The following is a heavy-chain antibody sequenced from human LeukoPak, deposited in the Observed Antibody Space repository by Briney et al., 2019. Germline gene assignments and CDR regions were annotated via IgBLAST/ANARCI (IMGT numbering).Heavy chain of an antibody. CDR1: GGSFSGYY. Sequence: SETLSLTCAVYGGSFSGYYWSWIRQPPGKGLEWIGEINHSGSTNYNPSLKSRVTISVDTSKNQFSLKLSSATAADTAVYYCARRRDGYIHNWFDPWGQGTLVTVSS. J-gene: IGHJ5*02. D-gene: IGHD5-24*01. CDR2: INHSGST. V-gene: IGHV4-34*01. CDR3: ARRRDGYIHNWFDP.